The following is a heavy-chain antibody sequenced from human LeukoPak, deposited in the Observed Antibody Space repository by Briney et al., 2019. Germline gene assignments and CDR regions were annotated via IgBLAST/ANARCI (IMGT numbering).Heavy chain of an antibody. D-gene: IGHD5-24*01. CDR3: ASPRYSYGVPTDY. Sequence: GGSLRLSCAASGFTFSSYWMHWVRQAPAKGLVLVSRINGDGSSTSYADSVKGRFTISRDNAKNTLYLQMNSLRAEDTAVYYCASPRYSYGVPTDYWGQETLVTVSS. CDR2: INGDGSST. J-gene: IGHJ4*02. CDR1: GFTFSSYW. V-gene: IGHV3-74*01.